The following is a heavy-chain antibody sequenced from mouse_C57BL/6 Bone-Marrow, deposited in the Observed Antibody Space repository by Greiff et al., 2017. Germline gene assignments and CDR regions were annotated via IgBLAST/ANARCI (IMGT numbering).Heavy chain of an antibody. Sequence: VQLQESGPGLVQPSQSLSITCTVSGFSLTSYGVHWVRQSPGKGLEWLGVIWRGGSTDYNAAFMSRLSITKDNSKSQVFFKMNSLQADDTAIYYCAKEGEDYDAIFAYWGQGTLVTVSA. CDR2: IWRGGST. D-gene: IGHD2-4*01. J-gene: IGHJ3*01. V-gene: IGHV2-5*01. CDR1: GFSLTSYG. CDR3: AKEGEDYDAIFAY.